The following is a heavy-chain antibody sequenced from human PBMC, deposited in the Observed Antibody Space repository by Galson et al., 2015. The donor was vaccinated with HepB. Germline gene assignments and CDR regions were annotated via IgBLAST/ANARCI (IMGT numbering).Heavy chain of an antibody. CDR2: IIPIPGIT. Sequence: SVKVSCKASGGTFNSYTVTWVRQAPGQGLEWMGRIIPIPGITNYAQKFQGRVTFTADKSTGTVYMELSSLRSEDTAVYYCARDYPFGVVNLSHYYYFAMDVWGQGTTVTVSS. V-gene: IGHV1-69*04. CDR1: GGTFNSYT. CDR3: ARDYPFGVVNLSHYYYFAMDV. D-gene: IGHD3-3*01. J-gene: IGHJ6*02.